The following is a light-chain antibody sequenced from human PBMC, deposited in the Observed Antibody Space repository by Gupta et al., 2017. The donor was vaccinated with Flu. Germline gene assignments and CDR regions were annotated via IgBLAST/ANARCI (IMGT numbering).Light chain of an antibody. V-gene: IGLV2-8*01. J-gene: IGLJ2*01. Sequence: QSALTQPPSASGSPGPSVTISCTGPSSDIGAYNYVSWYQQHPGKAHNLMIYGVSKRPAGVPDRFSGSKSGNTASLTVSGLEAEDEADYYCSADAGSYNLIFGGGTKLTVL. CDR3: SADAGSYNLI. CDR2: GVS. CDR1: SSDIGAYNY.